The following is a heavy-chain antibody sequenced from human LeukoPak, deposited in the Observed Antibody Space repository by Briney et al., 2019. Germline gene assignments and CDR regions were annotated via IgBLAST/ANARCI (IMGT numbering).Heavy chain of an antibody. J-gene: IGHJ4*02. D-gene: IGHD3-3*01. CDR1: GGTFSSYA. CDR3: ARGYGEGIDFWSGYRPNYFDY. Sequence: SVKVSCKASGGTFSSYAISWVRQAPGQGLEWMGGIIPIFGTANYAQKFQGRVTITTDESTSTAYMELSSLRSEDTAVYYCARGYGEGIDFWSGYRPNYFDYWGQGTLVTVSS. V-gene: IGHV1-69*05. CDR2: IIPIFGTA.